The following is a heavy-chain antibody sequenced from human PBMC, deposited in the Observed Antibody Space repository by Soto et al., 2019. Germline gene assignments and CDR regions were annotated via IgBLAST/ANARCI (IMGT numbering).Heavy chain of an antibody. V-gene: IGHV3-7*01. CDR2: IKQDGSEK. J-gene: IGHJ4*02. CDR3: ARSIAMILVVIGPGLFDY. Sequence: HPGGSLRLSCAASGFTFSSYWMSWVRQAPGKGLEWVANIKQDGSEKYYVDSVKGRFTISRDNAKDSLYLQMNSLRAEYTAVYYCARSIAMILVVIGPGLFDYWGQGTLVTVSS. CDR1: GFTFSSYW. D-gene: IGHD3-22*01.